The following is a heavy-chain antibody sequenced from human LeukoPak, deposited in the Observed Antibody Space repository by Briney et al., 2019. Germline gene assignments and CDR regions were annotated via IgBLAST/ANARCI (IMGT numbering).Heavy chain of an antibody. CDR3: ARGLSIAVASGMDV. CDR1: GFTFSSYA. Sequence: GGSLRLSCAASGFTFSSYAMSWVRQAPGKGLEWVSAITGSGDTTYYADSVKGRFTISRDNAKNTLYLQMNSLRAEDTAVYYCARGLSIAVASGMDVWGQGTTVTVSS. V-gene: IGHV3-23*01. J-gene: IGHJ6*02. CDR2: ITGSGDTT. D-gene: IGHD6-19*01.